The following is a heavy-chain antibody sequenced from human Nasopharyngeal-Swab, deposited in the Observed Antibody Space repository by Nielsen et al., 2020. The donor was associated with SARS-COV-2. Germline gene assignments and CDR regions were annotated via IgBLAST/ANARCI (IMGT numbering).Heavy chain of an antibody. J-gene: IGHJ5*02. V-gene: IGHV4-34*01. CDR2: IHSTRST. Sequence: SQTLSLTCAVYGGSFSGFYWNWIRQPPGKGLEYIGSIHSTRSTSYNPSLKTRVTMSVDTSRDQFSLTLSSVTAADTAVYYCVRLDVSYGNKLFDQWGQGNLVTVAS. CDR3: VRLDVSYGNKLFDQ. D-gene: IGHD2/OR15-2a*01. CDR1: GGSFSGFY.